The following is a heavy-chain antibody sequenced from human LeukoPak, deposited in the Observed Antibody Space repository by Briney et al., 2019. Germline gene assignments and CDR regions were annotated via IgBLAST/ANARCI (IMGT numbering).Heavy chain of an antibody. D-gene: IGHD3-10*01. CDR3: AKDRGPLLLWFGDL. J-gene: IGHJ4*02. Sequence: GGSLRLSCAASGFTFSNAWMSWVRQAPGKGLEWVGRIKSKTDGGTTDYAAPVKGRFTISRDDSKNTLYLQMNSLRAEDTAVYYCAKDRGPLLLWFGDLWGQGTLVTVSS. V-gene: IGHV3-15*01. CDR1: GFTFSNAW. CDR2: IKSKTDGGTT.